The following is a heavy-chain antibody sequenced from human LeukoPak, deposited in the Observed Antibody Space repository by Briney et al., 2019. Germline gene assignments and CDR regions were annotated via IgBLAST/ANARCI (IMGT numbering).Heavy chain of an antibody. V-gene: IGHV3-33*01. D-gene: IGHD3-22*01. J-gene: IGHJ4*02. CDR1: GFTFSSYA. CDR3: AADSSGYSSYFDY. CDR2: IWYDGSNK. Sequence: GRSLRLSCAASGFTFSSYAMHWVRQAPGKGLEWVAVIWYDGSNKYYADSVKGRFTISRDNSKNTLYLQMNSLRAEDTAVYYCAADSSGYSSYFDYWGQGTLVTVSS.